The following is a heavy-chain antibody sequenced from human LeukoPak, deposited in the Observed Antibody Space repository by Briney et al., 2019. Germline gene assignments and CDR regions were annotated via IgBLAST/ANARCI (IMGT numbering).Heavy chain of an antibody. CDR2: INPNSGGT. D-gene: IGHD3-10*01. CDR1: GYTFTGYY. J-gene: IGHJ4*02. CDR3: ARDLSTMVRGVIGLGY. Sequence: GASVKVSCKASGYTFTGYYMHWVRQAPGQGLEWMGRINPNSGGTNYAQKFQGRVTMTRDTSISTAYMELSRLRSGDTAVYYCARDLSTMVRGVIGLGYWGQGTLVTVSS. V-gene: IGHV1-2*06.